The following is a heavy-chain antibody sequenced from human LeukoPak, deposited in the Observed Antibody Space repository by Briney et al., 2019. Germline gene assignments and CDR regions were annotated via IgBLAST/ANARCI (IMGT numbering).Heavy chain of an antibody. V-gene: IGHV3-7*01. J-gene: IGHJ4*02. CDR1: GFTLSDNW. Sequence: GGSLRLSCVGSGFTLSDNWMTWVRLAARWGLEWVANIKHDGSEKNYVDSVKGRFTISRDNAKNSVYLQMDRLRAEDTAVYYCARARYLNSWGQGTLVTVSS. CDR2: IKHDGSEK. CDR3: ARARYLNS. D-gene: IGHD2-15*01.